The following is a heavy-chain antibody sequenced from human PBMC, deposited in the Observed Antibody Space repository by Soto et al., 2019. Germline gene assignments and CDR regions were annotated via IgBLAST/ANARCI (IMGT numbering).Heavy chain of an antibody. V-gene: IGHV4-59*12. CDR2: MYNTGST. J-gene: IGHJ5*02. CDR1: GGSISRYY. Sequence: PSETLSLTCTVSGGSISRYYWSWIRQPPGKGLEWIGYMYNTGSTVYNPPFKSRVTISVDKSKNQFSLKLSSVTAADTAVYYCAIERLAGNWFHPSGPAPLVTVSS. CDR3: AIERLAGNWFHP. D-gene: IGHD1-1*01.